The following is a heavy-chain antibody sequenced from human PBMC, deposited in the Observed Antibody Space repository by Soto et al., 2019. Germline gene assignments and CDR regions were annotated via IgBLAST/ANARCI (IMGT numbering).Heavy chain of an antibody. CDR3: ARVVAVVPAATFWFDP. J-gene: IGHJ5*02. CDR1: GGSISSGGYS. V-gene: IGHV4-30-2*01. CDR2: IYHSGST. D-gene: IGHD2-2*01. Sequence: KPSETLSLTCAVSGGSISSGGYSWSWIRQPPGKGLEWIGYIYHSGSTYYNPSLKSRVTISVDRSKNQFSLKLSSVTAADTAVYYCARVVAVVPAATFWFDPWGQGTLVTVSS.